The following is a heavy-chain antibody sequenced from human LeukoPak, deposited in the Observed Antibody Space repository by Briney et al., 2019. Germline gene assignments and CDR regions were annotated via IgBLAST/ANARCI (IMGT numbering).Heavy chain of an antibody. CDR1: GFTFSSYG. D-gene: IGHD2-8*01. V-gene: IGHV3-30*02. J-gene: IGHJ6*03. CDR2: IQYDGSNE. Sequence: PAGSLRLSCTASGFTFSSYGMHWVRQAPGKGLEWVAYIQYDGSNEQFADSVKGRFSISRDSSKNILYLQVNSLRAEDTAVYYCAKDRCSNGIGCYYYYMDVWGKGTTVTISS. CDR3: AKDRCSNGIGCYYYYMDV.